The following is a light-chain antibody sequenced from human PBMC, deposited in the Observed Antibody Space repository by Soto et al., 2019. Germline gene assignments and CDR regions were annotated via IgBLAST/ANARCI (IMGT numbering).Light chain of an antibody. Sequence: EIVLTQSPSTLSLSPGERATLSCRASQSINRHLAWYRQKPGQAPRLLIYDASNRAPGLPARFRGRGSGTAFSPTIISLEPADFGVYYCQQRSNCPPVTFGGGTKVDI. J-gene: IGKJ4*02. CDR2: DAS. CDR3: QQRSNCPPVT. V-gene: IGKV3-11*01. CDR1: QSINRH.